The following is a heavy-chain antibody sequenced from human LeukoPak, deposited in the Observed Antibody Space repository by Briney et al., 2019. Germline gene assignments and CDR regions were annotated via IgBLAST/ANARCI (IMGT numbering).Heavy chain of an antibody. CDR2: ISWNSGSI. CDR1: GFTFDDYA. D-gene: IGHD3-22*01. V-gene: IGHV3-9*01. Sequence: GGSLRLSCAASGFTFDDYAMHWVRQAPGKGLEWVSGISWNSGSIGYADSVEGRFTISRDNAKNSLYLQMNSLRAEDTALYYCAKDSYYDSSGYYYDYWGQGTLVTVSS. CDR3: AKDSYYDSSGYYYDY. J-gene: IGHJ4*02.